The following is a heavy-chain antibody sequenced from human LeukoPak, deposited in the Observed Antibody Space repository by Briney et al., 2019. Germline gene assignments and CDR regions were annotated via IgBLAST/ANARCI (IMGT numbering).Heavy chain of an antibody. CDR3: ARDYYDSSGPYYYYYGMDV. CDR2: INSDGSST. V-gene: IGHV3-74*01. J-gene: IGHJ6*02. Sequence: PGGSLRLSCAASGFTFSSYWMHWVCQAPGKGLVWVSRINSDGSSTSYADSVKGRFTISRDNAKNTLYLQMNSLRAEDTAVYYCARDYYDSSGPYYYYYGMDVWGQGTTVTVSS. D-gene: IGHD3-22*01. CDR1: GFTFSSYW.